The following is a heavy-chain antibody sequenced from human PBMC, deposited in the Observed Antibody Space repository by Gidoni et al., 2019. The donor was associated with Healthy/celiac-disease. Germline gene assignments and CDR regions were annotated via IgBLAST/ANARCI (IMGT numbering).Heavy chain of an antibody. V-gene: IGHV4-59*01. Sequence: QVQLQESGPGLVKPSETLSLTCTVAGGSISSYYWSWIRQPPGKGLEWCGYIYYSGGTNYDPSRRSRVTISVDTSKNQFSLKLSSVAAADTAVYYGARYGDYVGYFDYWGQGTLVTVSS. CDR1: GGSISSYY. J-gene: IGHJ4*02. CDR2: IYYSGGT. CDR3: ARYGDYVGYFDY. D-gene: IGHD4-17*01.